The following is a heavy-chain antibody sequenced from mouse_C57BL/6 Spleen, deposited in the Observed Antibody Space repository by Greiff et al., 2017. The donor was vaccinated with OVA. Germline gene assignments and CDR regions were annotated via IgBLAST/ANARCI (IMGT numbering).Heavy chain of an antibody. J-gene: IGHJ2*01. V-gene: IGHV1-42*01. CDR1: GYSFTGYY. D-gene: IGHD1-1*02. Sequence: EVQLQQSGPELVKPGASVKLSCKASGYSFTGYYMTWVKQSPEKSLEWIGEINPSTGGTTYNQKFKAEATLTVDKSSSTAYMQLKSLTSEDSAVYYCARGGSYGYWGQGTTLTVSS. CDR3: ARGGSYGY. CDR2: INPSTGGT.